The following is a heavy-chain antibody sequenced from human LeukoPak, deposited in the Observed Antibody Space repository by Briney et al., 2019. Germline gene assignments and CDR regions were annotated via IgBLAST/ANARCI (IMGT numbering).Heavy chain of an antibody. CDR1: GGSFSGYY. J-gene: IGHJ4*02. V-gene: IGHV4-34*01. Sequence: SETLSLTCAVYGGSFSGYYWSWIRQPPEKGLEWIGEINHSGSTNYNPSLKSRVTISVDTSKNQFSLKLSSVTAADTAVYYCASTHYYDSSGYYLGYWGQGTLVTVSS. CDR3: ASTHYYDSSGYYLGY. D-gene: IGHD3-22*01. CDR2: INHSGST.